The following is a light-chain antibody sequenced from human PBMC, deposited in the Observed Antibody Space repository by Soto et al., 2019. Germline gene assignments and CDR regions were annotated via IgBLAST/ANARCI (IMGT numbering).Light chain of an antibody. CDR1: QTVGSAY. CDR2: GTS. Sequence: EIVLTQSPGTLSLSPGERATLSCRASQTVGSAYLAWYQHKPGQAPGLLIYGTSSRATGIPDRISGSGSGTDFTLTISRLEPEDFAVYYCQQYGSSRWTFGQGTKVEAK. J-gene: IGKJ1*01. CDR3: QQYGSSRWT. V-gene: IGKV3-20*01.